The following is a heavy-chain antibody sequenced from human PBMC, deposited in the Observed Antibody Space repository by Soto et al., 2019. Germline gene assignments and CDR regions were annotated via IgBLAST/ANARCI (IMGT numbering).Heavy chain of an antibody. V-gene: IGHV3-30*18. D-gene: IGHD2-2*01. CDR1: GFTFSSYG. CDR2: ISYDGSNK. Sequence: GGSLRLSCAASGFTFSSYGMHWVRQAPGKGLEWVAVISYDGSNKYYADSVNGRFTISRDNSKNTLYLQMNSLRAEDTAVYYCAKGGRDCSSTSCYESDFDYWGQGTLVTVSS. CDR3: AKGGRDCSSTSCYESDFDY. J-gene: IGHJ4*02.